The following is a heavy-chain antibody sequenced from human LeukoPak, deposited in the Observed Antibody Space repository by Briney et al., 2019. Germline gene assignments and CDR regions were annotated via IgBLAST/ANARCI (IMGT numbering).Heavy chain of an antibody. D-gene: IGHD3-10*01. V-gene: IGHV3-74*01. CDR1: GFTFSSYW. Sequence: GGSLRLSCAASGFTFSSYWMHWVRQAPGNGLVWVSHINSDGSSTSYADSVKGRFTISRDNAKNTLYLQMNSLRAEDTAVYYCARRGPYSSFDSWGQGTLVTVSS. J-gene: IGHJ4*03. CDR2: INSDGSST. CDR3: ARRGPYSSFDS.